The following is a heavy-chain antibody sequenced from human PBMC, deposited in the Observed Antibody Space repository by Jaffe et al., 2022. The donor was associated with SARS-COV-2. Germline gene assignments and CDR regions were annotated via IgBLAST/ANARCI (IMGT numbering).Heavy chain of an antibody. Sequence: EVQLVESGGGVVQPGGSLRLSCAASGFTFDDYAMHWVRQAPGKGLEWVSLISGDGGSTYYADSVKGRFTISRDNSKNSLYLQMNSLRTEDTALYYCAKDISEMAAPDWGYFDLWGRGTLVTVSS. V-gene: IGHV3-43*02. D-gene: IGHD2-15*01. CDR3: AKDISEMAAPDWGYFDL. CDR2: ISGDGGST. J-gene: IGHJ2*01. CDR1: GFTFDDYA.